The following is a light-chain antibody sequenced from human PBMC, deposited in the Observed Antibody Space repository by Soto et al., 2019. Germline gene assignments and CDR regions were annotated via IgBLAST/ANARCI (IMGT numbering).Light chain of an antibody. CDR2: GAS. Sequence: EIVLTQSPGTLSLSPGERATLSCRASQSVSSSYLAWYQQKPGQAPRLLIYGASSRATGIPDRFSGSGSGTDFTLTISRLEPEDFAVYYCKQYGSSPLEAFGQGPKVEIK. V-gene: IGKV3-20*01. CDR1: QSVSSSY. CDR3: KQYGSSPLEA. J-gene: IGKJ1*01.